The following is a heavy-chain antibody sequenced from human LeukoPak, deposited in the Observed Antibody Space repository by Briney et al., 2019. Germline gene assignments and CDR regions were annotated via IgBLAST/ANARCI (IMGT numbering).Heavy chain of an antibody. D-gene: IGHD6-6*01. Sequence: PGGSLRLSCAASGFTVSSNYMSWVRQAPGKGLEWVSVIYSGGSTYCADSVKGRFTISRDNSKNTLYLRMNSLRAEDTAVYYCARDFGWGIAARRRAFDIWGQGTMVTVSS. J-gene: IGHJ3*02. CDR1: GFTVSSNY. V-gene: IGHV3-66*01. CDR2: IYSGGST. CDR3: ARDFGWGIAARRRAFDI.